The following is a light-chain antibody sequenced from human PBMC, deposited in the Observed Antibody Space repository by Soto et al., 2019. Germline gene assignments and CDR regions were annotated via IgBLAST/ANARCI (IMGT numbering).Light chain of an antibody. J-gene: IGKJ5*01. CDR1: QSISSY. Sequence: EIVLTQSPATLSLSPGERDTLSCRASQSISSYLAWYQQKPGQAPRLLIYDASNRATGIPARFSGSGSGTDFTLTISSLEPEYFSLYYCQQRSNWPPQITFGQGTRLEIK. CDR2: DAS. CDR3: QQRSNWPPQIT. V-gene: IGKV3-11*01.